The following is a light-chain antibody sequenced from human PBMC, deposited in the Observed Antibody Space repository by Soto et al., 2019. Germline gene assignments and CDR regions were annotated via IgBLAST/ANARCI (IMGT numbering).Light chain of an antibody. Sequence: QSVLTQPPSVSGAPGQRVTISCTGSTSNIGAGHDVHWYQQLPGAAPKLLIHGNTNRPSGVPDRVSGSKAGTSASLAITGLQPEDEGEYYCQSYDSSLGAYVFGTGTKVTVL. CDR1: TSNIGAGHD. CDR2: GNT. CDR3: QSYDSSLGAYV. V-gene: IGLV1-40*01. J-gene: IGLJ1*01.